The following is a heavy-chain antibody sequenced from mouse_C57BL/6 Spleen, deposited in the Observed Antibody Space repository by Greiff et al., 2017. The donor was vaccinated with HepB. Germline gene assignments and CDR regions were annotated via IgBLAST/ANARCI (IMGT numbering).Heavy chain of an antibody. D-gene: IGHD2-4*01. CDR1: GFTFSSYG. CDR2: ISSGGSYT. V-gene: IGHV5-6*02. Sequence: DVKLVESGGDLVKPGGSLKLSCAASGFTFSSYGMSWVRQTPDKRLEWVATISSGGSYTYYPDSVKGRFTISRDNAKNTLYLQMSSLKSEDTAMYYCARHTDYDYAMDYWGQGTSVTVSS. CDR3: ARHTDYDYAMDY. J-gene: IGHJ4*01.